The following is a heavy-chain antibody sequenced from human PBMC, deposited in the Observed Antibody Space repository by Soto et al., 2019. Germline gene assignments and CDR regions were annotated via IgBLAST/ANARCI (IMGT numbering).Heavy chain of an antibody. J-gene: IGHJ4*02. V-gene: IGHV1-18*01. Sequence: QVQLVQSGAEVKKPGASVKVSCKASGYTFTSYGISWVRQAPGQGLEWMGWISAYNGNTNYAQKLQGRVTMTADTSTSTAYMERRSLRSDDTAVYYCASMGIKDGSGSYRVYWGQGTLVTVSS. CDR2: ISAYNGNT. CDR3: ASMGIKDGSGSYRVY. D-gene: IGHD3-10*01. CDR1: GYTFTSYG.